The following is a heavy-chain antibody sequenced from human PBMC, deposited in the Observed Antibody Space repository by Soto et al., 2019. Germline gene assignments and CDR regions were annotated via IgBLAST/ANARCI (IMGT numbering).Heavy chain of an antibody. D-gene: IGHD3-3*01. CDR2: IYYNGRT. CDR3: ARDGSGYDFWSGPYFFDY. V-gene: IGHV4-59*01. Sequence: QVQLQESGPGLVKPSETLSLTCTVSGGSISTYYWSWIRQPPGKGLEWIGYIYYNGRTNYNPSLESRVTISLDKSKRQFALNLSSVRAADTAVYYCARDGSGYDFWSGPYFFDYWGPGTLVTVSS. CDR1: GGSISTYY. J-gene: IGHJ4*02.